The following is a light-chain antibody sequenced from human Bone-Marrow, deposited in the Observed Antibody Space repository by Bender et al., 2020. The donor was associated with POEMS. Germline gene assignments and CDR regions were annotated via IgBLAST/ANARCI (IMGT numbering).Light chain of an antibody. CDR1: SSDVGNFNY. Sequence: QSALTQPASVSGSPGQSITISCTGSSSDVGNFNYVSWYQQYPGKAPKVMIYDVSNRPSGVSNRFFGSKSVNTASLTISWLQAEDEADYYCISYTTSATGHVIIGGGTKLTVL. CDR3: ISYTTSATGHVI. V-gene: IGLV2-14*01. CDR2: DVS. J-gene: IGLJ2*01.